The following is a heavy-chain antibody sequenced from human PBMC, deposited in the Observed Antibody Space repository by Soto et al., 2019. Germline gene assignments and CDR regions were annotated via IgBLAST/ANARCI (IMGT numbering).Heavy chain of an antibody. CDR1: GFTFDDYA. D-gene: IGHD3-16*01. CDR3: SKGKGFGGVGKGFDG. Sequence: EVQLVESGGGLVQPGRSLRLSCAASGFTFDDYAMHWVRQAPGKGLEWVSGINWNSGSIGYADSVKGRFTISRDNAKNSLYLQIDSLRTEDTALYYRSKGKGFGGVGKGFDGWGQGTTVTVSS. V-gene: IGHV3-9*01. CDR2: INWNSGSI. J-gene: IGHJ6*02.